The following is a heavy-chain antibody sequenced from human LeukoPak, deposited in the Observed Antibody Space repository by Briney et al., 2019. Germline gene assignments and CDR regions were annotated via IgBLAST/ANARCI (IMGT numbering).Heavy chain of an antibody. CDR2: ISISGGST. CDR3: ANEIRPNDH. J-gene: IGHJ4*02. CDR1: GVTFSSHA. D-gene: IGHD4-17*01. V-gene: IGHV3-23*01. Sequence: PGGSLRLSCVVSGVTFSSHAMSWVRQAPGKGPEWVSAISISGGSTYYADSVKGRFTISRDNSKSTLYLQMNSLRPEDTAVYYCANEIRPNDHWGQGTLVTVSS.